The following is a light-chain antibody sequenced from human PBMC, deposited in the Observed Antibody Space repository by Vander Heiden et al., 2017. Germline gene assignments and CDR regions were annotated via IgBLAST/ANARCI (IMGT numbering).Light chain of an antibody. CDR3: CSYAGSSTYV. J-gene: IGLJ1*01. V-gene: IGLV2-23*02. CDR1: SRDVGSYNL. CDR2: EVS. Sequence: QSALTQPASVSGSPGQSITISCTGTSRDVGSYNLVSWYQQHPGKAPNLMIYEVSMRLSGVSNRFSGSKSGNTASLTISGLQAEDDADYYCCSYAGSSTYVFGSGTKVTVL.